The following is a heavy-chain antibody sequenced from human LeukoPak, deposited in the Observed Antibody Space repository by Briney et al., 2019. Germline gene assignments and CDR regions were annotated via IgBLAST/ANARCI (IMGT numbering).Heavy chain of an antibody. CDR1: GFSFSSYW. D-gene: IGHD2-21*01. Sequence: GGSLRLSCAASGFSFSSYWMHWVRQAPGKGLLWVPRINIDGRSASYAPSVTGRFTMSRDNAKNTVYLQMNSLRAEDTAVYYCVRDVWGDRDGFFEYWGQGTLVTVSS. J-gene: IGHJ4*02. CDR3: VRDVWGDRDGFFEY. V-gene: IGHV3-74*01. CDR2: INIDGRSA.